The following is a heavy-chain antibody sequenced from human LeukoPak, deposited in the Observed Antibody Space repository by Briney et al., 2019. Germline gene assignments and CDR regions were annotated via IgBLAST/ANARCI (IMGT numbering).Heavy chain of an antibody. V-gene: IGHV3-64*01. CDR1: GFTFSSYA. D-gene: IGHD1-26*01. CDR3: ARVGGSYWGYFDY. CDR2: ISSNGGST. Sequence: PGGSLRLSCAASGFTFSSYAMHWVRQAPGKGLEYVSAISSNGGSTYYANSVKGRFTISRDNSKNTLYLQMGSLRAEDMAVYYCARVGGSYWGYFDYWGQGTLVTVSS. J-gene: IGHJ4*02.